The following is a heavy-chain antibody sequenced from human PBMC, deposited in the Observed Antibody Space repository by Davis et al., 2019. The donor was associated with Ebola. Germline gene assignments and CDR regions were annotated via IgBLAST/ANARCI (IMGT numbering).Heavy chain of an antibody. Sequence: SETLSLTCAVYGGSFSGYYWSWIRQPPGKGLEWIGEINHSGSTNYNPSLKSRVTISVDTSKNQFSLKLSSVTAADTAVYYYARCIAARWGWFDPWGQGTLVTVSS. J-gene: IGHJ5*02. CDR2: INHSGST. CDR1: GGSFSGYY. D-gene: IGHD6-6*01. V-gene: IGHV4-34*01. CDR3: ARCIAARWGWFDP.